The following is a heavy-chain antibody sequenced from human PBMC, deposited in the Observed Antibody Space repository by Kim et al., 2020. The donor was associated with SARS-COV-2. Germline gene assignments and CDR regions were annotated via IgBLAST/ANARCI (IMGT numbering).Heavy chain of an antibody. J-gene: IGHJ6*03. V-gene: IGHV3-30*02. D-gene: IGHD1-26*01. CDR3: AKDIGQYYYYMDV. Sequence: YADSVKGRFTISRDNSKNTLYLQMNSLRAEDTAVYYCAKDIGQYYYYMDVWGKGTTVTVSS.